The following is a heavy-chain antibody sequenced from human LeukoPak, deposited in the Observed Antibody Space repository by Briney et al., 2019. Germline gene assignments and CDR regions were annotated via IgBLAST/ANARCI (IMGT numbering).Heavy chain of an antibody. Sequence: PGGSLRLSCAASGFTFSSYEMSWVRQAPGKGLEWVSYISSSGSTIYYADSVKGRFTISRDNAKNSLYLQMNSLRAEGTAVYYCAKDLGDYGSGSAFDIWGQGTMVTVSS. D-gene: IGHD3-10*01. J-gene: IGHJ3*02. V-gene: IGHV3-48*03. CDR2: ISSSGSTI. CDR1: GFTFSSYE. CDR3: AKDLGDYGSGSAFDI.